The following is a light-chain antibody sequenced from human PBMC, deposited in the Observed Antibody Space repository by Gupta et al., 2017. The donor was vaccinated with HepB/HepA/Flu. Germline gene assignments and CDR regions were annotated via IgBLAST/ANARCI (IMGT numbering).Light chain of an antibody. Sequence: SYVLTQPPSVSVAPGKTAKITCGGNNIGGKSVHWYQQKPGQAPVLVVYDDSDRPSGIPERFAGSNSGNTATITINGVEAGDEADYYCPVWDSTSEHVFGTGTKVTVL. V-gene: IGLV3-21*03. CDR3: PVWDSTSEHV. CDR1: NIGGKS. J-gene: IGLJ1*01. CDR2: DDS.